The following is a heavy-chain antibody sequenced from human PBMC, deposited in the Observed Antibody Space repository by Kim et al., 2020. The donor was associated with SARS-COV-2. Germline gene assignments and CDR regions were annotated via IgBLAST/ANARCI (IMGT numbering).Heavy chain of an antibody. CDR3: ARGRVAARPMYNWFDP. D-gene: IGHD6-6*01. Sequence: SLKSRVTISLDTSKNPFSLKLSCVTAADTAVYYCARGRVAARPMYNWFDPWGQGTLVTVYS. J-gene: IGHJ5*02. V-gene: IGHV4-34*01.